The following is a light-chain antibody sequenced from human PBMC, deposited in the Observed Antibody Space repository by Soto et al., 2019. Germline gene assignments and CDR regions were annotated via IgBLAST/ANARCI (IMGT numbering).Light chain of an antibody. V-gene: IGLV4-69*01. Sequence: QLVLTQSPSASASLGASVKLTCTLSSGHSTYAIAWHQQQPEKGPRYLISLNSDGSHTKGDGIPDRFSGSNSGAERYLIISSLQSEDEADYYCQTWGTGIRVFGGGTKLTVL. J-gene: IGLJ3*02. CDR1: SGHSTYA. CDR3: QTWGTGIRV. CDR2: LNSDGSH.